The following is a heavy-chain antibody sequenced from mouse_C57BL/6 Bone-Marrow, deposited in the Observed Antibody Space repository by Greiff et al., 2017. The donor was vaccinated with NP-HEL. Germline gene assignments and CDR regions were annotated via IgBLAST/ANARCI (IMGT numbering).Heavy chain of an antibody. CDR2: IYPRSGNT. CDR3: ARGGYYRNYHCFPS. CDR1: GYTFTSYG. V-gene: IGHV1-81*01. J-gene: IGHJ3*01. D-gene: IGHD2-1*01. Sequence: VQLQESGAERARPGASVKLCCKASGYTFTSYGMSGVKQRTGQGLEWIGEIYPRSGNTYYNEKFKGKATLTADKSSSTAYMELRSLTSEDSAVYFCARGGYYRNYHCFPSWRQGTLVTASA.